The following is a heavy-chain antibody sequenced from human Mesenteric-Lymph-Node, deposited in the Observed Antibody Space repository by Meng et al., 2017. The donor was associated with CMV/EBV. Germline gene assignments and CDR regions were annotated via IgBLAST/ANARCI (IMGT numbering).Heavy chain of an antibody. J-gene: IGHJ3*02. CDR3: ARDYFPFAGVISPSSGAFDI. Sequence: GGSLRLSCAASGFTFRSYNMNWVRQAPGKGLEWVSSISGSYNYIYYADSLKGRFTISRDNAKNSLYLQMNSLRAEDTAVYYCARDYFPFAGVISPSSGAFDIWGQGTMVTVSS. CDR2: ISGSYNYI. CDR1: GFTFRSYN. V-gene: IGHV3-21*01. D-gene: IGHD3-16*02.